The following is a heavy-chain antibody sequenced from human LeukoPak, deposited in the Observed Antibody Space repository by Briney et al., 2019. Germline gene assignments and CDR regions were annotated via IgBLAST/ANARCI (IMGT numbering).Heavy chain of an antibody. CDR3: ARDVCPTYCTNGVWGSDAFDI. CDR1: GFTFSTYS. D-gene: IGHD2-8*01. V-gene: IGHV3-21*01. CDR2: ISSSRSYI. Sequence: GGSLRLSCAASGFTFSTYSMTWVRQAPGKGLEWVSSISSSRSYIYYADSVKGRFTISRDNAKNSLSLQMEGLRAEDTAVYYCARDVCPTYCTNGVWGSDAFDIWGQGTMVTVSS. J-gene: IGHJ3*02.